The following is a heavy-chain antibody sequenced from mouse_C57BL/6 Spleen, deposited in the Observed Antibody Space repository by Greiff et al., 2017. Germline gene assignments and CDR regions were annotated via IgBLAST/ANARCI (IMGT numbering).Heavy chain of an antibody. CDR2: IYPGSGST. CDR1: GYTFTSYW. D-gene: IGHD1-1*01. J-gene: IGHJ3*01. V-gene: IGHV1-55*01. CDR3: ALSSYGSSYEFAY. Sequence: VQLQQPGAELVKPGASVKMSCKASGYTFTSYWITWVKQRPGQGLEWIGDIYPGSGSTNYNEKFKSKATLTVDTSSSTAYMQLSSLTSEDSAVYYCALSSYGSSYEFAYWGEWSLVTVSA.